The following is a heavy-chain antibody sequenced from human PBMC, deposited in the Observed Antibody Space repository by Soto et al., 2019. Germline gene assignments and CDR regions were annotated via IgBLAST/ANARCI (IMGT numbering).Heavy chain of an antibody. CDR2: IDHDGPT. J-gene: IGHJ4*02. CDR3: VRDSHGDY. V-gene: IGHV3-74*01. Sequence: EVQLVESGGGLVQPGGSLRLSCAGSGFTFSNYWMHWVRQAPGKGLEWVSRIDHDGPTDYADSVRGRLTISRDNAENTLYLQMNSLTPEDTAVYYCVRDSHGDYWGQGTLVTVSS. CDR1: GFTFSNYW.